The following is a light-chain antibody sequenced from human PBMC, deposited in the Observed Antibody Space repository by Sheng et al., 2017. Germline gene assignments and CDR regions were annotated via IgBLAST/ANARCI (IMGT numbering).Light chain of an antibody. CDR2: GAS. V-gene: IGKV3-20*01. J-gene: IGKJ2*01. CDR3: QQCDTWPPT. CDR1: QTIRNDY. Sequence: DIVLTQAPGTLSLSLGDRATLSCRTSQTIRNDYLVWLQQKPGQAPRLLIYGASNRATGIPDRFIGSGSGTDFTLTITRLEPEDFAVYYCQQCDTWPPTFGQGTKLEIK.